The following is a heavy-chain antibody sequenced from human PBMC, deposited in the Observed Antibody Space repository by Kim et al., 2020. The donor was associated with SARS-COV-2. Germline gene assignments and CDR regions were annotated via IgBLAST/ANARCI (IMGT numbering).Heavy chain of an antibody. CDR2: FDPEDGET. Sequence: ASVKVSCKVSGYTLTELSMHWVRQAPGKGLGWMGGFDPEDGETIYAQKFQGRVTMTEDTSTDTAYMELSSLRSEDTAVYYCATAPGIAVAGTAPNWFDPWGQGTLVTVSS. V-gene: IGHV1-24*01. J-gene: IGHJ5*02. CDR3: ATAPGIAVAGTAPNWFDP. CDR1: GYTLTELS. D-gene: IGHD6-19*01.